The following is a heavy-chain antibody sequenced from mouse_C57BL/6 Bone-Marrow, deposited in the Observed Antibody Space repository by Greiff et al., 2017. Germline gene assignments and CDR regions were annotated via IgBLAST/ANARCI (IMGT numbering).Heavy chain of an antibody. J-gene: IGHJ1*03. V-gene: IGHV5-4*01. D-gene: IGHD1-1*01. CDR1: GFTFSSYA. Sequence: EVQVVESGGGLVKPGGSLKLSCAASGFTFSSYAMSWVRQTPEKRLEWVATISDGGSYTYYPDNVKGRFTISRDNAKNNLYLQMSHLKSEDTAMYYCAREYYYGSSYNWYFDVWGTGTTVTVSS. CDR3: AREYYYGSSYNWYFDV. CDR2: ISDGGSYT.